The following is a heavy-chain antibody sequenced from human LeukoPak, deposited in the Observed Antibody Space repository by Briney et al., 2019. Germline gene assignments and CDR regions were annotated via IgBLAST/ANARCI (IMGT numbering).Heavy chain of an antibody. Sequence: SETLSLTCTVSGGSISSGGYYWSWIRQHPGKGLEWIGYIYYSGSTYYNPSLKSRVTVSVDTSKNRFSLKLSSVTAADTAVYYCARVVHDYGDYVDYWGQGTLVTVSS. CDR2: IYYSGST. V-gene: IGHV4-31*03. D-gene: IGHD4-17*01. CDR1: GGSISSGGYY. CDR3: ARVVHDYGDYVDY. J-gene: IGHJ4*02.